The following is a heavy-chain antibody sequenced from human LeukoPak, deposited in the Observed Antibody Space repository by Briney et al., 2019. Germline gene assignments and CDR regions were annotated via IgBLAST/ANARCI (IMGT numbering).Heavy chain of an antibody. Sequence: ASVKVSCKASGYTFIGYYIHWVRQAPGQGLEWMGRINPNSGGTNYAQKFQGRVTMTRDTSISTAYMELSRLRSDDTAVYYCARVRGIHYYFDYWGQRTLVTVSS. CDR1: GYTFIGYY. CDR2: INPNSGGT. J-gene: IGHJ4*02. CDR3: ARVRGIHYYFDY. V-gene: IGHV1-2*06.